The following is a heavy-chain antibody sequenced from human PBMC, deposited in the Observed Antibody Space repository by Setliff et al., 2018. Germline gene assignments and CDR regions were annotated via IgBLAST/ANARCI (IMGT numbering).Heavy chain of an antibody. V-gene: IGHV3-23*01. CDR3: ARGSYSSSF. CDR1: GFVFSNFA. Sequence: PGGSLRLSCEASGFVFSNFAMNWVRQAPGKGLEWVSVISGSGENANSADSVKGRFTISRDNSKNMVYLQMNSLRAEDTAVYYCARGSYSSSFGGQGTLVTVSS. J-gene: IGHJ4*02. D-gene: IGHD6-6*01. CDR2: ISGSGENA.